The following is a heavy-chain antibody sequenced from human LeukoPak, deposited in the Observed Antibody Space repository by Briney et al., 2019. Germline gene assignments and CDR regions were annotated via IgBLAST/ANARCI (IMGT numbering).Heavy chain of an antibody. CDR1: GFTFSDYY. D-gene: IGHD4-17*01. J-gene: IGHJ5*02. V-gene: IGHV3-11*04. CDR3: ATEDDYGYYVSWFDP. Sequence: TGGSLRLSCAASGFTFSDYYMSWIRRAPGKGLEWVSYISSSGSTIYYADSVKGRFTISRDNAKNSLYLQMNSLRAEDTAVYYCATEDDYGYYVSWFDPWGQGTLVTVSS. CDR2: ISSSGSTI.